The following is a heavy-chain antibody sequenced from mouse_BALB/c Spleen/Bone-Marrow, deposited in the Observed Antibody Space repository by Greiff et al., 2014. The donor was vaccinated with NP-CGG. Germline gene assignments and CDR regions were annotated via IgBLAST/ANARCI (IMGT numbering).Heavy chain of an antibody. V-gene: IGHV1-54*01. CDR3: ARYDGYFDY. CDR1: GYAFTDYL. J-gene: IGHJ2*01. CDR2: INPGSGST. D-gene: IGHD2-3*01. Sequence: QVQLQQPGAELVRPGTSVKVSCEASGYAFTDYLMEWLKQRPGQGLEWIGVINPGSGSTNYNEKFKDKATLTADKSSSTAYMQLSSLTSDDSAVYFCARYDGYFDYWGQGTILTVSS.